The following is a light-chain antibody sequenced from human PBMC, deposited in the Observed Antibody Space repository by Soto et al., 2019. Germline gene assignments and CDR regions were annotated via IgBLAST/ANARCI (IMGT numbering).Light chain of an antibody. V-gene: IGKV1-27*01. CDR3: QKFNTAPLT. CDR2: SAS. Sequence: DIQMTQSPSSLSASVGDRVTITCRASQDISVYLAWYQQKPGKVPKLLIYSASTLQSGVPSRFSGSGSGTDFTLTISSLRPEDVATYYCQKFNTAPLTFGQGTRLEMK. J-gene: IGKJ5*01. CDR1: QDISVY.